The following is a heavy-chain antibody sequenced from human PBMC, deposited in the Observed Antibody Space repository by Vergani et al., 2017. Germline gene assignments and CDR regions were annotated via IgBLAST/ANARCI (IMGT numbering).Heavy chain of an antibody. V-gene: IGHV3-21*01. CDR2: ISSSSSYI. CDR1: GFTFSSYS. J-gene: IGHJ4*02. D-gene: IGHD3-9*01. Sequence: EVQLLQSEGAVVQPGGSLRLSCAASGFTFSSYSMNWVRQAPGKGLEWVSSISSSSSYIYYADSVKGRFTISRDNAKNSLYLQMNSLRAEDTAVYYCARDYILTGYVDYWGQGTLVTVSS. CDR3: ARDYILTGYVDY.